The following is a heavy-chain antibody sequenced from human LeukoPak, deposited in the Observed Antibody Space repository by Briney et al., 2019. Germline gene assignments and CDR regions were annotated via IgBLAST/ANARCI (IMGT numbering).Heavy chain of an antibody. D-gene: IGHD3-3*01. Sequence: PSETLSLTCAVYGGSFSGYYWSWIRQPPGKGLEWIGEINHSGSTNYNPSLKSRVTISVDTSKNQFSLKLSSVTAADTAVYYCARGQNFWSGYYRGYFDYWGQGTLVTVSS. CDR2: INHSGST. J-gene: IGHJ4*02. V-gene: IGHV4-34*01. CDR1: GGSFSGYY. CDR3: ARGQNFWSGYYRGYFDY.